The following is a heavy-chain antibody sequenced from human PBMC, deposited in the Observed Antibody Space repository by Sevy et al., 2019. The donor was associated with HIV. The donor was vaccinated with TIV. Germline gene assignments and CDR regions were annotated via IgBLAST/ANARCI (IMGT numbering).Heavy chain of an antibody. Sequence: SETLSLTCTVSGGSISSGDYYWSWIRQPPGKGLEWIGYIYYSGSTYYNPSLKSRVTISVDTSKNQFSLKLSSVTAADTAVYYCARATVVVAPSGIVVVPAAILGGNWFDPWGQGTLVTVSS. CDR3: ARATVVVAPSGIVVVPAAILGGNWFDP. D-gene: IGHD2-2*01. J-gene: IGHJ5*02. CDR2: IYYSGST. CDR1: GGSISSGDYY. V-gene: IGHV4-30-4*01.